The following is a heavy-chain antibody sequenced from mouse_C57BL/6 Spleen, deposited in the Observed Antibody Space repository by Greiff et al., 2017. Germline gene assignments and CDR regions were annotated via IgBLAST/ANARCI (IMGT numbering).Heavy chain of an antibody. CDR1: GYTFTDYN. Sequence: VQLQQSGPELVKPGASVKIPCKASGYTFTDYNLDWVKQSHGKSLEWIGDIIPNNGGTIYNQKFKGKATLTVDKSSSTAYMELLSLTSEDTAVYYCARRRYYAMDYWGQGTSVTVSS. CDR3: ARRRYYAMDY. V-gene: IGHV1-18*01. CDR2: IIPNNGGT. J-gene: IGHJ4*01.